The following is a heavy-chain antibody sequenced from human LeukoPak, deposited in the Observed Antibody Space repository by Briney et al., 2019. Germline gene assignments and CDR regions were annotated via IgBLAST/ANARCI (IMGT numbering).Heavy chain of an antibody. CDR2: ISYDGSNE. D-gene: IGHD4-23*01. CDR3: AKMNYGGNSVDWYFDL. J-gene: IGHJ2*01. CDR1: GFTFSSYG. Sequence: GGSLRLSCAASGFTFSSYGMHWVRQAPGKGLEWVGVISYDGSNEYYADSVKGRFTISRDNSKNTLYLQMNSLRAEDTAVYYCAKMNYGGNSVDWYFDLWGRGTLVTVSS. V-gene: IGHV3-30*18.